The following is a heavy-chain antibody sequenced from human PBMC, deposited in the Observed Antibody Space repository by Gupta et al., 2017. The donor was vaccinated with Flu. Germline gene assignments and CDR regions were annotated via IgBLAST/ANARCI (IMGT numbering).Heavy chain of an antibody. CDR2: IRHSGST. CDR3: AGYQLLYRFDP. CDR1: GGSFSGYY. J-gene: IGHJ5*02. D-gene: IGHD2-2*02. V-gene: IGHV4-34*01. Sequence: GAGLLKPSETLSLTCAVDGGSFSGYYWSWIRQPPGKGLEWIGEIRHSGSTNYNPSLKSRVTISADPSKRQFSLTLTSVTAADTAVYYCAGYQLLYRFDPWGQGTLVTVSS.